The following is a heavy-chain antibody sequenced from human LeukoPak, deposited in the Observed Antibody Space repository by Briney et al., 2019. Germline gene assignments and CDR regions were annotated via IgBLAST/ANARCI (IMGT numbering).Heavy chain of an antibody. CDR2: IYYSGST. J-gene: IGHJ3*02. V-gene: IGHV4-39*02. CDR3: ARDVAVRGAQGDVFDI. Sequence: SETLSLTCTVSGGSISSSSYYWGWIRQPPGKGREWIGGIYYSGSTYYNPSLKSRVTISVDTSKNQFSLKLSSVTAADTAVYYCARDVAVRGAQGDVFDIWGQGTMVTVSS. D-gene: IGHD3-10*01. CDR1: GGSISSSSYY.